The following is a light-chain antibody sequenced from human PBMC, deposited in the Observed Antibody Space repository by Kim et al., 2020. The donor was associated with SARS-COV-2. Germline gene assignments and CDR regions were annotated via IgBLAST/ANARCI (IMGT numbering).Light chain of an antibody. CDR3: QAWDSSTATYV. Sequence: SYELTQPPSVSVSPGQTASITCSGYKLGDKYACWYQQKPGQSPVVVIYQDSQRPSGIPERFSGSNSGNTATLTISGTQAMDEADYYCQAWDSSTATYVFGAGTKVTVL. J-gene: IGLJ1*01. V-gene: IGLV3-1*01. CDR1: KLGDKY. CDR2: QDS.